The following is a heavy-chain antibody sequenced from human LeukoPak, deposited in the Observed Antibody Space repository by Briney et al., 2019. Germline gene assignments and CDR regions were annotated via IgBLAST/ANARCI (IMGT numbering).Heavy chain of an antibody. J-gene: IGHJ5*02. Sequence: PGGSLRLSCAASGFTFSSYAMSWVRQAPGKGLEWVSAISGSGGSTYYADSEKGRFTIPRDNSKNTLYLQMNSLRAEDTAVYYCAKDRSGDPRLLGLDPWGQGTLVTVSS. CDR1: GFTFSSYA. CDR3: AKDRSGDPRLLGLDP. V-gene: IGHV3-23*01. CDR2: ISGSGGST. D-gene: IGHD3-22*01.